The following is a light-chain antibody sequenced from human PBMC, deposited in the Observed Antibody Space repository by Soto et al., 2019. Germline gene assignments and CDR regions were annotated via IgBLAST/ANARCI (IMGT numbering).Light chain of an antibody. CDR2: SFN. CDR3: ALFMGNGISV. CDR1: NSNIGSNT. Sequence: QSVLTQPPSASGTPGQRVTISCSGSNSNIGSNTVNWFQHLPGTAPKLLIYSFNQRPSGVPDRFSGSKSGTSASLAIRGLQFEDEADYYCALFMGNGISVFGTGTKVTVL. V-gene: IGLV1-44*01. J-gene: IGLJ1*01.